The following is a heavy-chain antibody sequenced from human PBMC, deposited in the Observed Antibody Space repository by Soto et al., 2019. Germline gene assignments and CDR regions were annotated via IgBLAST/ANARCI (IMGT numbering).Heavy chain of an antibody. V-gene: IGHV4-30-4*01. CDR2: IYYNGNT. CDR1: GGSISDDDYY. D-gene: IGHD4-17*01. CDR3: ARATTVTSSVFFYGLDV. Sequence: QVQLHESGPGLVKPSQTLSLTCTVSGGSISDDDYYWNWIRQSPGKGLEWIGHIYYNGNTYYNPSLKSRLTISLDTSQNQFSLPLTSVIAADSALYFCARATTVTSSVFFYGLDVWGQGTTVTVSS. J-gene: IGHJ6*02.